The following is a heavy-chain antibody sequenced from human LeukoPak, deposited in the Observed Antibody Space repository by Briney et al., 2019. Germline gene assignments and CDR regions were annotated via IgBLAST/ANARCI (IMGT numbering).Heavy chain of an antibody. J-gene: IGHJ4*02. CDR2: IRYDGSNK. CDR1: GFTFSTYG. D-gene: IGHD3-22*01. Sequence: QPGGSLRLSCAASGFTFSTYGMHWVRQAPGKGLEWVAFIRYDGSNKYYADSVKGRFTISRDNSKNTLYLQMNSLRAEDTAVYYCAGDHYYHASRGYLSFLKRGDYFDYWGQGTLVTVSS. CDR3: AGDHYYHASRGYLSFLKRGDYFDY. V-gene: IGHV3-30*02.